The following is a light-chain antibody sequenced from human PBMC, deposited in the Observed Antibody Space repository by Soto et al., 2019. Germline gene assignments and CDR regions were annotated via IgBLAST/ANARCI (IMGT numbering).Light chain of an antibody. V-gene: IGKV1-39*01. Sequence: DIQMTQSPSSLSASVGDRVVLTCRAGQNINNYLNWYQQKPGKAPTLLIYGASTLQSGVPSRFSGSGSGTDFTLIISSLQPEALGKYYCQQTYNSYTFGQGTKVDIK. CDR2: GAS. CDR1: QNINNY. J-gene: IGKJ2*01. CDR3: QQTYNSYT.